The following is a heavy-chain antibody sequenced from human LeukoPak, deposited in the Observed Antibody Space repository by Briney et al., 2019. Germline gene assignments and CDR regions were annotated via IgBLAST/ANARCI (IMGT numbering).Heavy chain of an antibody. Sequence: ETLSLTCTDSGGSISNYYWSWIRQPPGKGLEWVGYIYYSGRTDYNPSLKSRVIISVDTSKNQFSLKLSSVTAADTAVYYCASTMSLVRGVSYWGQGTLVTVSS. V-gene: IGHV4-59*01. CDR1: GGSISNYY. CDR2: IYYSGRT. J-gene: IGHJ4*02. CDR3: ASTMSLVRGVSY. D-gene: IGHD3-10*01.